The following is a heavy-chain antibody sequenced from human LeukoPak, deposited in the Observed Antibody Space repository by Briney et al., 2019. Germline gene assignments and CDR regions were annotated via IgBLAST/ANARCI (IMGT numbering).Heavy chain of an antibody. Sequence: ASVKVSCKASGYTFTSYGSSWVRQAPGQGLEWMGWISAYNGNTNYAQKLQGRVTMTTDTSTSTAYMELRSLRSDDTAVYYCARGHTVLLWFGELLTLDYWGQGTLVTVSS. CDR3: ARGHTVLLWFGELLTLDY. CDR1: GYTFTSYG. D-gene: IGHD3-10*01. CDR2: ISAYNGNT. V-gene: IGHV1-18*01. J-gene: IGHJ4*02.